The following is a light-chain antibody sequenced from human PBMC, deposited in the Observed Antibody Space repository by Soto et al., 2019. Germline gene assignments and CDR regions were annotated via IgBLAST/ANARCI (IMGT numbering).Light chain of an antibody. V-gene: IGKV1-39*01. Sequence: EIQMTQSPSSLSASVGDRVTITCRASQSISSYLNWYQQKPGQAPKLLIYDASNLHSGVPSRFSGSGSGTDFTLTISSLQPEDFATYYCQQTYSRPALTFGGGTKVEIK. J-gene: IGKJ4*01. CDR1: QSISSY. CDR3: QQTYSRPALT. CDR2: DAS.